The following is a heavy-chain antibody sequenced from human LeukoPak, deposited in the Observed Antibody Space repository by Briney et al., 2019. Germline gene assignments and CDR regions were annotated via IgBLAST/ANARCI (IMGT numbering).Heavy chain of an antibody. Sequence: PGESLKISCKGSGYSFTTYWIGWVRQVPGKGLEWMGLIYPGDSDARYSPSFQGQVTTSADKSISTAYLQWSSLEASDTAMYYCARDYGGRSHFDYWGQGTLVTVSS. V-gene: IGHV5-51*01. CDR3: ARDYGGRSHFDY. CDR2: IYPGDSDA. D-gene: IGHD4-23*01. J-gene: IGHJ4*02. CDR1: GYSFTTYW.